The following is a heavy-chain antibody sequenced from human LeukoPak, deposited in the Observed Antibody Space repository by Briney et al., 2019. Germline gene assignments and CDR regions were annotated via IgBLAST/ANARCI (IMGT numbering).Heavy chain of an antibody. Sequence: GASVKVSCKASGYTFTGYYIQWVRQAPGQGLEWMGWINPSSGGTYYAQKFQGRVTMTRDTSISTAYMELSRLRSDDTALYYCARGSIWGDGSNSASDYWGQGTLVSVSS. CDR3: ARGSIWGDGSNSASDY. D-gene: IGHD5-24*01. V-gene: IGHV1-2*02. CDR1: GYTFTGYY. CDR2: INPSSGGT. J-gene: IGHJ4*02.